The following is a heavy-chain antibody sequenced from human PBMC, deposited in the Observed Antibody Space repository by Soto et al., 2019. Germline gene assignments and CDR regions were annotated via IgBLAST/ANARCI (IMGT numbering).Heavy chain of an antibody. J-gene: IGHJ5*02. Sequence: QVPLVQSGAEVKKPGSSVKVSCKASGGTFSSYAISWVRQAPGQGLEWMGGIIPIFGTANYAQKFQGRVTITADESTSTAYMELSSLRSDDTAVYYCAREVVVAATGWFDPWGQGTLVTVSS. V-gene: IGHV1-69*12. CDR1: GGTFSSYA. CDR2: IIPIFGTA. CDR3: AREVVVAATGWFDP. D-gene: IGHD2-15*01.